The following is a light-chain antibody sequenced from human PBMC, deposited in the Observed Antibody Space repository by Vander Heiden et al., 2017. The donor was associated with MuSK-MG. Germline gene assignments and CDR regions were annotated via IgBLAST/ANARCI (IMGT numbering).Light chain of an antibody. CDR1: QSISSY. J-gene: IGKJ4*01. CDR2: AAS. CDR3: QHRDSTTIT. Sequence: DIQMTQSPSSLSASVGDRVTITCRASQSISSYLNWYQQKPGKAPKLLIYAASSLQSGVPSRFSGSGSGTDFTLTIRRLQPEDFATYYCQHRDSTTITFGGGTKVEIK. V-gene: IGKV1-39*01.